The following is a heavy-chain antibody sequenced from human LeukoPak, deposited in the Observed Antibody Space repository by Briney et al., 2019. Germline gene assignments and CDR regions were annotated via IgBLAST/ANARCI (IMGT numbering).Heavy chain of an antibody. V-gene: IGHV4-34*01. CDR1: GGSFSGYY. Sequence: KTSETLSLTCAVYGGSFSGYYWSWIRQPPGKGLEWIGEINHSGSTNYNPSLKSRVTISLDTSKNHFSLRLSSVTAADTAVYYCARGRDPLQPLDYWGQGTLVTVSS. CDR2: INHSGST. J-gene: IGHJ4*02. CDR3: ARGRDPLQPLDY. D-gene: IGHD2-2*01.